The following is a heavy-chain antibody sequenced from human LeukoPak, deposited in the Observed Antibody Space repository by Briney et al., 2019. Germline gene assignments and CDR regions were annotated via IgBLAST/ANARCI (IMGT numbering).Heavy chain of an antibody. CDR2: IYYSGST. CDR3: AAPYCTNGVCYDYFDY. V-gene: IGHV4-31*03. CDR1: GDSINSGGYY. Sequence: SETLSLTCSVSGDSINSGGYYWSWIRQHPGKGLEWIGYIYYSGSTYYNPSLKSRVTISVDTSKNQFSLKLSSVTAADTAMYYCAAPYCTNGVCYDYFDYWGQGTLVTVSS. J-gene: IGHJ4*02. D-gene: IGHD2-8*01.